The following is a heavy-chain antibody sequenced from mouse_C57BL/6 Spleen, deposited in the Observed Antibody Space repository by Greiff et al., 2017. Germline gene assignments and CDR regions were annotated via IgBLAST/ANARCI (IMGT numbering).Heavy chain of an antibody. CDR2: ISYDGSN. Sequence: ESGPGLVKPSQSLSLTCSVTGYSITSGYYWNWIRQFPGNKLEWMGYISYDGSNNYNPSLKNRISITRDTSKNQFFLKLNSVTTEDTATYYCARAGYGNTWFAYWGQGTLVTVSA. V-gene: IGHV3-6*01. CDR1: GYSITSGYY. J-gene: IGHJ3*01. CDR3: ARAGYGNTWFAY. D-gene: IGHD2-1*01.